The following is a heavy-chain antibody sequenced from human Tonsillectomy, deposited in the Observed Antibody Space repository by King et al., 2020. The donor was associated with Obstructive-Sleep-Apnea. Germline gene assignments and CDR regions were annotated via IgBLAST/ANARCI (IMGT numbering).Heavy chain of an antibody. CDR2: TPYDATGG. CDR1: GFAFSSVS. D-gene: IGHD1-26*01. CDR3: ARAGRVGATRNNVDT. Sequence: VQLVESGGGVVQPGRSLRLSCAAPGFAFSSVSFHWVRQAPRKGLEWVGITPYDATGGYSAASVKGRFTTSRDHSKDTVYLQMNSLRTEDTAVYLCARAGRVGATRNNVDTWGQGTLVTVSS. J-gene: IGHJ5*02. V-gene: IGHV3-30*04.